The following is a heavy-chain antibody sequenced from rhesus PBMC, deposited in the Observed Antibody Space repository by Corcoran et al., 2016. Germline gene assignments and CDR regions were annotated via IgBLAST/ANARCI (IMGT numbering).Heavy chain of an antibody. Sequence: QVQLQESGPGVVKPSETLSLTCAVSGGSISDSYRWSWIRQPPGKGLEWIGYLYGSSTSTNYNPSLKSRVTISKDTSKNQFSVKLSSVTAADTAVYYCARSIAAADFDYWGQGVLVTVSS. V-gene: IGHV4S10*01. J-gene: IGHJ4*01. CDR2: LYGSSTST. CDR1: GGSISDSYR. CDR3: ARSIAAADFDY. D-gene: IGHD6-25*01.